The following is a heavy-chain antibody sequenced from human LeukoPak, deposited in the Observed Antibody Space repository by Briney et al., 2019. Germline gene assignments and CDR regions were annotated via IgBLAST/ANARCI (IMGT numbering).Heavy chain of an antibody. V-gene: IGHV1-2*06. D-gene: IGHD4-11*01. J-gene: IGHJ4*02. CDR1: RYTFTDYY. CDR2: INPNSGGT. CDR3: GRAAYGNNPTPFDY. Sequence: GASVKVSCKASRYTFTDYYIHWVRQAPGQGPEWMGRINPNSGGTDYAQKFQGRVTMTRDTSITTAYMDLSRLRSDDTAVYFCGRAAYGNNPTPFDYWGQGTVVIVSS.